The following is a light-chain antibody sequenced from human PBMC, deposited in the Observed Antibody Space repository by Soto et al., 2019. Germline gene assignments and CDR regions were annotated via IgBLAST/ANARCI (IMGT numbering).Light chain of an antibody. J-gene: IGKJ2*01. Sequence: EIVLTQSPATLSLSPGERATLSCRASQSVSRFLAWYQQKPGQAPSLLIYDASNRATGIPARFSGSGSGTDFPLTISSLEPEDFAVYYCQQRSNWPPMYTFGQGTKLEIK. V-gene: IGKV3-11*01. CDR2: DAS. CDR1: QSVSRF. CDR3: QQRSNWPPMYT.